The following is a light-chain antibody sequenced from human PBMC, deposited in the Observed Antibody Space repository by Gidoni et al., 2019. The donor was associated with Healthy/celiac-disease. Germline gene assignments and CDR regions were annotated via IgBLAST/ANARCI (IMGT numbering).Light chain of an antibody. CDR2: DSS. CDR1: QSVSSY. V-gene: IGKV3-11*01. Sequence: EIVLTQSPATLSLSPGERATLSCRASQSVSSYLAWYQQKPGQAPTLLIYDSSNRATGIPARFRGSGAGTDFTLTISSLEPEEFAVYYCQQRSNWPPITFGQGTRLEIK. J-gene: IGKJ5*01. CDR3: QQRSNWPPIT.